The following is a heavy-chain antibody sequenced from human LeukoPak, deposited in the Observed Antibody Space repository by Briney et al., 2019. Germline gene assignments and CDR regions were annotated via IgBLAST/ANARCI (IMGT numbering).Heavy chain of an antibody. CDR3: AKDRAGSSLYGYWFDP. V-gene: IGHV3-23*01. CDR2: ISGSGGGT. Sequence: GGTLRLSCAVSGFTFSSFSISCCRQPPAKEVQWFSRISGSGGGTYYDASVKSRFTISGDNSKNTLYLKINCLRDEDAAVYYFAKDRAGSSLYGYWFDPWGQGTLVTVSS. D-gene: IGHD2-8*02. J-gene: IGHJ5*02. CDR1: GFTFSSFS.